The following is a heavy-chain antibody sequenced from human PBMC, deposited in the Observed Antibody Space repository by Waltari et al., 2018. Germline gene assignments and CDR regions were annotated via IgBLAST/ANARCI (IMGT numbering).Heavy chain of an antibody. CDR3: AKDSGADYYYYMDV. CDR2: ISYDGSNK. D-gene: IGHD3-10*01. J-gene: IGHJ6*03. Sequence: QVQLVESGGGVVQPGRSLRLSCAASGFTFSSYAMHWVRQAPGKGLEWVAVISYDGSNKYYADSVKGRFTISRDNSKNTLYLQMNSLRAEDTAVYYCAKDSGADYYYYMDVWGKGTTVTVSS. V-gene: IGHV3-30-3*01. CDR1: GFTFSSYA.